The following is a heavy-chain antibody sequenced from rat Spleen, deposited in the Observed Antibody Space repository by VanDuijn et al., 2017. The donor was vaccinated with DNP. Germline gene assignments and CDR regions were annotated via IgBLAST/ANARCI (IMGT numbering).Heavy chain of an antibody. D-gene: IGHD1-2*01. CDR2: ISYDGGRT. CDR1: GFTFSDYY. V-gene: IGHV5-20*01. Sequence: EVQLVGSGGDLVQPGRSLILSCAASGFTFSDYYMAWVLQAPTKGLEWVASISYDGGRTYYRDSVKGRFTISRDNAKSSLYLQMDSLRSEDTATYYCTTAAISTDYWGQGVMVTVSS. CDR3: TTAAISTDY. J-gene: IGHJ2*01.